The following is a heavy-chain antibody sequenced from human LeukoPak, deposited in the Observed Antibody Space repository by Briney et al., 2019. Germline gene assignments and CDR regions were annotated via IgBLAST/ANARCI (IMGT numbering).Heavy chain of an antibody. V-gene: IGHV3-7*01. CDR1: GFTFSAYW. Sequence: GGSLRLSCAASGFTFSAYWMTWVRQAPGKGLGWVANIKQDGSEKYYVDSVKGRFTISRDNAKNSLYLQMNSLRAEDTAVYYCARDRDYYDSSGYYSYWGQGTLVTVSS. J-gene: IGHJ4*02. CDR3: ARDRDYYDSSGYYSY. D-gene: IGHD3-22*01. CDR2: IKQDGSEK.